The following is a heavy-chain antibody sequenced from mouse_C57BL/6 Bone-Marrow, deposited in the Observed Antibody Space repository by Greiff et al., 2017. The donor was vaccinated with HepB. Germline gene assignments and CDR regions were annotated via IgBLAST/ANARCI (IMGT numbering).Heavy chain of an antibody. CDR2: IYPRSGKT. CDR3: ARKATTVVALEDYAMDY. Sequence: QVQLQQSGAELARPGASVKLSCKASGYTFTSYGISRLKQRTGQGLEWIGEIYPRSGKTYYNEKFKGKATLTADKSPSTAYMELRSLTSEDSAVYFCARKATTVVALEDYAMDYWGQGTSVTVSS. V-gene: IGHV1-81*01. D-gene: IGHD1-1*01. J-gene: IGHJ4*01. CDR1: GYTFTSYG.